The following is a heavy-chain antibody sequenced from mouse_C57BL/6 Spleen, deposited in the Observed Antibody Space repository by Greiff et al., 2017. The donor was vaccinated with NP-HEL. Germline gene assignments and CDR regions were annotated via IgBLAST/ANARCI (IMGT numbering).Heavy chain of an antibody. CDR3: ARERHPWWYFDV. CDR2: ISDGGSYT. D-gene: IGHD6-1*01. J-gene: IGHJ1*03. CDR1: GFTFSSYA. Sequence: EVKLVESGGGLVKPGGSLKLSCAASGFTFSSYAMSWVRQTPEKRLEWVATISDGGSYTYYPDNVKGRFTISRDNAKNNLYLQMSHLKSEDTAMYYCARERHPWWYFDVWGTGTTVTVSS. V-gene: IGHV5-4*01.